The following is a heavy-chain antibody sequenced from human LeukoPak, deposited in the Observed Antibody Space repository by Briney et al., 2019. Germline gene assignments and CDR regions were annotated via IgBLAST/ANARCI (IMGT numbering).Heavy chain of an antibody. D-gene: IGHD6-19*01. V-gene: IGHV4-39*01. J-gene: IGHJ4*02. CDR1: GXSISTNNY. Sequence: PSETLSLTCTVSGXSISTNNYWAWIRQPPGKGLEGIGSMYHSGTTYYTPSLKSRVTISVDTSKSPFSLRLSSVTAADTAVYYCARHTQWLVRLDHWGRGTLVTVSS. CDR2: MYHSGTT. CDR3: ARHTQWLVRLDH.